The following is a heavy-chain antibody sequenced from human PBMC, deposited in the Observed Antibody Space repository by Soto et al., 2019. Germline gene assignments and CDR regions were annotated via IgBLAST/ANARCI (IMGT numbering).Heavy chain of an antibody. CDR2: IYWDDAK. V-gene: IGHV2-5*02. D-gene: IGHD2-15*01. J-gene: IGHJ4*02. Sequence: QITLKESGPSLVKPTQTVTLTCTFSGFSLRTTGVGVGWIRQPPGKALEWLALIYWDDAKRYSPSLKSRLTITKDTSKNQVVLTMTNMDPVDTATYYCAHRLCDSSCYWAVGYFDYWGQGTLVTVSS. CDR1: GFSLRTTGVG. CDR3: AHRLCDSSCYWAVGYFDY.